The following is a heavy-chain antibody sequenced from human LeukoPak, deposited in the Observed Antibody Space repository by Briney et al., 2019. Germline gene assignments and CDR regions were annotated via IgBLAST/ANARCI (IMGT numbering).Heavy chain of an antibody. Sequence: GMPLRLSCAASGFTFTTYGMHWVRQAPGKGLEWVAIIWYDGSNKYYADSVRGRFTISRDNSKNTLYLQMSSLRVEDTAMYFCAGGEPYVYWGQGTLVTVSS. CDR3: AGGEPYVY. J-gene: IGHJ4*02. D-gene: IGHD3-10*02. CDR2: IWYDGSNK. V-gene: IGHV3-33*01. CDR1: GFTFTTYG.